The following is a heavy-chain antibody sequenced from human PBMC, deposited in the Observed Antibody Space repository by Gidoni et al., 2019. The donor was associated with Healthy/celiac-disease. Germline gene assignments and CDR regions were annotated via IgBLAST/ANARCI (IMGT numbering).Heavy chain of an antibody. CDR1: GGSISSSSYY. CDR3: AGSTTGYSSGWPRGWFDP. J-gene: IGHJ5*02. CDR2: IYYSGST. D-gene: IGHD6-19*01. V-gene: IGHV4-39*01. Sequence: QLQLPESGPGLVKPSETLSLTCTVPGGSISSSSYYWGWIRQPPGKGLEWIGSIYYSGSTYYNPSLKSRVTISVDTSKNQFSLKLSSVTAADTAVYYCAGSTTGYSSGWPRGWFDPWGQGTLVTVSS.